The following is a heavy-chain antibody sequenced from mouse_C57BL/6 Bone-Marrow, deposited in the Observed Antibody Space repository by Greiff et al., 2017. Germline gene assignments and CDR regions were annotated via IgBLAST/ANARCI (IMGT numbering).Heavy chain of an antibody. Sequence: VQLMESGAELARPGASVKLSCKASGYTFTSDGISWVKQRTGQGLEWIGEIYPRSGNTYYTEKFKGKATLTADKSSSTAYLELRRLTSEDSAVYFCASSDYGNYGEYYFDYWGQGTTLTVSS. CDR3: ASSDYGNYGEYYFDY. J-gene: IGHJ2*01. CDR2: IYPRSGNT. CDR1: GYTFTSDG. D-gene: IGHD2-1*01. V-gene: IGHV1-81*01.